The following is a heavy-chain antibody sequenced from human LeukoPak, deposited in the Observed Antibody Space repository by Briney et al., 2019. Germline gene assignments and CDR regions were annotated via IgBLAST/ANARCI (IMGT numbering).Heavy chain of an antibody. J-gene: IGHJ4*02. D-gene: IGHD5-18*01. CDR3: ARDHRTAMVTDFDY. CDR1: GFTFRAHS. V-gene: IGHV3-30-3*01. CDR2: TSYDGGKK. Sequence: GGSLRLSCAASGFTFRAHSMHWVRQTPGKGLEWVAFTSYDGGKKYYGDSVKGRFTISRDNSKNTLYLQMNSLRAEDTAVYYCARDHRTAMVTDFDYWGQGTLVTVSS.